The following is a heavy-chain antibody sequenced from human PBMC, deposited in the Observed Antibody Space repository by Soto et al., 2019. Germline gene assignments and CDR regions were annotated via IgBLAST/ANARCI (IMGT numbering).Heavy chain of an antibody. D-gene: IGHD2-2*01. V-gene: IGHV3-48*03. CDR3: ARAACSNPKCFPAHLFSGLEV. CDR2: INTAGSTK. J-gene: IGHJ6*01. CDR1: GFTFSNFE. Sequence: PGGSLRLSCAASGFTFSNFEMHWVRQAPGKGLEWVSYINTAGSTKYYAESVKGRFTISRDNARNSLFLQMNSLRAEDTAVYYSARAACSNPKCFPAHLFSGLEVWGPGATVNVSS.